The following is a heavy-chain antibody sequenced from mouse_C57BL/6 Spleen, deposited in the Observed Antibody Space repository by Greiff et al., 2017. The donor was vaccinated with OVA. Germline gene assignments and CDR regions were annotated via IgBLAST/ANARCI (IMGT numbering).Heavy chain of an antibody. CDR2: IYPSDSET. V-gene: IGHV1-61*01. D-gene: IGHD2-2*01. CDR3: ARGLVSWYFDV. Sequence: QVQLQQPGAELVRPGSSVKLSCKASGYTFTSYWMDWVKQRPGQGLEWIGNIYPSDSETHYNQKFKDKATLTVDKSSSTAYMQLSSLTSEDSAVYYCARGLVSWYFDVWGTGTTVTVSS. J-gene: IGHJ1*03. CDR1: GYTFTSYW.